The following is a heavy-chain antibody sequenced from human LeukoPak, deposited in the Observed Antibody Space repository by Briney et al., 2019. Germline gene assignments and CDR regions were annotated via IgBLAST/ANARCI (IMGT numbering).Heavy chain of an antibody. D-gene: IGHD4-23*01. CDR2: INHSGST. J-gene: IGHJ4*02. V-gene: IGHV4-34*01. CDR1: GGSFSGYY. CDR3: ARPAYGGNQMGYFDY. Sequence: SETLSLTCAVYGGSFSGYYWSWIRQPPGKGLEWIGEINHSGSTNYNPSLKSRVTISVDTSKNQFSLKLSSVTAADTAVYYCARPAYGGNQMGYFDYWGQGTLVTVSS.